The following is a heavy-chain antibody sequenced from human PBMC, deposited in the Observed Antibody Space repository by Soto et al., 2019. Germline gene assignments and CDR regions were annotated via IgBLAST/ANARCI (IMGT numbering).Heavy chain of an antibody. CDR2: IYRTGST. CDR3: ASRDPGTSVDY. J-gene: IGHJ4*02. CDR1: GGSISIYY. Sequence: SETLSLTCTVSGGSISIYYWSWIRQPPGQGLEWIGEIYRTGSTNYNPSLKSRVTISLDKSENQFSLKVTSLTAADTAVYYCASRDPGTSVDYWGQGTLVTVSS. V-gene: IGHV4-4*09. D-gene: IGHD1-7*01.